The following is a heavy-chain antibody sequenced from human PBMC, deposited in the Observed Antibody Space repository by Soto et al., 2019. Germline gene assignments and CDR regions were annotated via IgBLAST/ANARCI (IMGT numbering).Heavy chain of an antibody. CDR3: VMVANYVTPTPQDV. CDR2: ISPYTGNT. CDR1: GYIFVNSG. J-gene: IGHJ6*02. D-gene: IGHD3-16*01. V-gene: IGHV1-18*01. Sequence: QVQLVQSGDEVKKTGASVKVSCKASGYIFVNSGIALVRQAPGQGLEWLGWISPYTGNTHSASTVQGRHTMTTDTTTSTADMATRSLTSHETAVLNCVMVANYVTPTPQDVWGQGTTVTVSS.